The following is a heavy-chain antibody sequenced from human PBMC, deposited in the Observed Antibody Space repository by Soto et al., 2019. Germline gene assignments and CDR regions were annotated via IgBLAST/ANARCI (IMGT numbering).Heavy chain of an antibody. J-gene: IGHJ3*02. CDR2: INHSGRT. CDR3: TREDYGDYGGIRGFDI. CDR1: GGSFSSNY. V-gene: IGHV4-34*01. Sequence: SSETLSLTCAVSGGSFSSNYWSWIRQSPGKGLEWIGEINHSGRTNYHPSLKSRVTISIDTSTNQFSLKLSSVTAADTAVYYCTREDYGDYGGIRGFDIWGQGTMVTVSS. D-gene: IGHD4-17*01.